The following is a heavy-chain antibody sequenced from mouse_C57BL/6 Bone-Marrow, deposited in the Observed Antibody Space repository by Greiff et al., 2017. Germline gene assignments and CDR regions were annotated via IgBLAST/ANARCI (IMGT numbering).Heavy chain of an antibody. Sequence: QVQLQQSGPELVRPGASVKISCKAPGYTFTSHWMQWVRQRPGQGLEWIGEIFPGSGSTYYNEKFKGKATLTVDTSSSTAYMQRSSLTSEASAVYFCARGAVASRGFDVWGTGTTVTVSS. J-gene: IGHJ1*03. V-gene: IGHV1-56*01. CDR2: IFPGSGST. D-gene: IGHD6-1*01. CDR3: ARGAVASRGFDV. CDR1: GYTFTSHW.